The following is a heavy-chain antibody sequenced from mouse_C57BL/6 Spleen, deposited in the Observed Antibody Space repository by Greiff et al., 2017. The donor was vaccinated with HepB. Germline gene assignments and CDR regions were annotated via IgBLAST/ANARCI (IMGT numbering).Heavy chain of an antibody. CDR2: IDPSDSYT. CDR1: GYTFTSYW. J-gene: IGHJ3*01. CDR3: ARREAWAWFAY. V-gene: IGHV1-50*01. Sequence: QVQLQQPGAELVKPGASVKLSCKASGYTFTSYWMQWVKQRPGQGLEWIGEIDPSDSYTNYNQKFKGQATLTVDTSSSTAYMQLSSLTSEESAVDYCARREAWAWFAYWGQGTLVTVSA.